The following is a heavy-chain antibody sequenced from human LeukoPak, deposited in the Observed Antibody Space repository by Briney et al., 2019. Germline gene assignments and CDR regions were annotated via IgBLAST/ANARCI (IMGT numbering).Heavy chain of an antibody. D-gene: IGHD2-21*01. J-gene: IGHJ6*03. Sequence: ASVKVSCKASGYTFTSYGISWVRQAPGQGLEWMGWINPNSGGTDYAQKFQGRVTMTRDTSISSGYMELSRLRSDDTAMYYCARGDSSRGYYYMDVWGRGTTVTVSS. CDR1: GYTFTSYG. V-gene: IGHV1-2*02. CDR3: ARGDSSRGYYYMDV. CDR2: INPNSGGT.